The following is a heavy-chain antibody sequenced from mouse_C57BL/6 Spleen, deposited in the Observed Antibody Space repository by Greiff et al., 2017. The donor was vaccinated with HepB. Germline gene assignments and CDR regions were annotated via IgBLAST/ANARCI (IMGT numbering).Heavy chain of an antibody. Sequence: EVQLQQSGAELVRPGASVKLSCTASGFNIKDDYMHWVKQRPEQGLEWIGWIDPENGDTEYASKFQGKATITADTSSNTAYLQLSSLTSEDTAGYDCTYFPCGRYFDYWGHSTTRTVSS. CDR1: GFNIKDDY. V-gene: IGHV14-4*01. CDR2: IDPENGDT. CDR3: TYFPCGRYFDY. J-gene: IGHJ2*01. D-gene: IGHD4-1*01.